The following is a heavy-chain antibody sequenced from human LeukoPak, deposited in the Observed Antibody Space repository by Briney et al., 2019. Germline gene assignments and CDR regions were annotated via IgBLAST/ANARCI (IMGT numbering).Heavy chain of an antibody. D-gene: IGHD4-11*01. CDR2: IYYSGST. V-gene: IGHV4-59*12. CDR3: ARGNTVTTPFDY. CDR1: GGSISSYY. J-gene: IGHJ4*02. Sequence: KPSETLSLTCTVSGGSISSYYWSWIRQPPGKGLEWIGYIYYSGSTNYNPSLKSRVTISVDTSKNQFSLKLSSVTAADTAVYYCARGNTVTTPFDYWGQGTLVTVSS.